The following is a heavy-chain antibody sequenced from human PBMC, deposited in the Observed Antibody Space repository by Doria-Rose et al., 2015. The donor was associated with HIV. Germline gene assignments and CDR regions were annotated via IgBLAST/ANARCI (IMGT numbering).Heavy chain of an antibody. V-gene: IGHV2-26*01. D-gene: IGHD6-13*01. CDR3: ARIKSSRWYHKYYFDF. Sequence: SGPVLVKPTETLTLTCTVSGVSLSSPGMGVGWIRQPPGKALEWLANIFSDEERSYKTSLKSRLTIFRGTSKSQVVLTMTDMDPVDTATYYCARIKSSRWYHKYYFDFWGQGTLVIVSA. J-gene: IGHJ4*02. CDR2: IFSDEER. CDR1: GVSLSSPGMG.